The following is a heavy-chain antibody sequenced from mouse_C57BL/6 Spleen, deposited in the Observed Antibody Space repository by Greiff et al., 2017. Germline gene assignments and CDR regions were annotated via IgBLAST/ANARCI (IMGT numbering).Heavy chain of an antibody. J-gene: IGHJ2*01. D-gene: IGHD4-1*01. CDR3: TREGNWFFDY. V-gene: IGHV5-9-1*02. Sequence: EVKLVESGAGLVKPGGSLKLSCAASGFTFSSYAMSWVRQTPEKRLEWVAYISSGGDYIYYADTVKGRFTISRDNARNTLYLQLSSLKSEDSSMYYCTREGNWFFDYGGQGTTLTVSS. CDR1: GFTFSSYA. CDR2: ISSGGDYI.